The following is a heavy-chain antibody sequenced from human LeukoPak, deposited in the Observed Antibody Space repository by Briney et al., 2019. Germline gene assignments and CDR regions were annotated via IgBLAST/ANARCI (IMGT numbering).Heavy chain of an antibody. CDR3: ARVLKAGNSGYYSDY. Sequence: SETLSLTCTVSGASISGYYWSWIRQPPGKGLEGMGYIHFSGSTYYNPSLKSRVTISVDTSKNQFSLKVSSVTATDTALYYCARVLKAGNSGYYSDYWGPGTLVTVSS. CDR2: IHFSGST. V-gene: IGHV4-59*01. J-gene: IGHJ4*02. D-gene: IGHD3-10*01. CDR1: GASISGYY.